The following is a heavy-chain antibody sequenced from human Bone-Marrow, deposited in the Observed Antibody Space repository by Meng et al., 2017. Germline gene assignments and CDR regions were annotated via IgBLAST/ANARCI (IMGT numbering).Heavy chain of an antibody. V-gene: IGHV3-74*01. J-gene: IGHJ4*02. CDR1: GITFNNYW. CDR2: INSDGSST. CDR3: ARVAWGFDY. D-gene: IGHD7-27*01. Sequence: EVQLVESGGGLVQPGGSLRLSCVATGITFNNYWMHWVRQAPGKGRVWVSRINSDGSSTSYADSVKGRFTISRDNAKNTLYLQMNSLTAEDTAIYYCARVAWGFDYWGQGTLVTVSS.